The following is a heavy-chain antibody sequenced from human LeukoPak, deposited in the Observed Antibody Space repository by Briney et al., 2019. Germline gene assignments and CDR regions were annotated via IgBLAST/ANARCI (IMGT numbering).Heavy chain of an antibody. CDR1: GYTFPSFG. Sequence: ASVKVSCKTSGYTFPSFGITWIRQVPGQGLEWMGWITAYNGNTNYAQKFQDRVSMTTDSSTTTAYMELRGLRSDDTAVYYCARDRYCSSTNCYYDPWGQGTLVTVSS. D-gene: IGHD2-2*01. CDR2: ITAYNGNT. V-gene: IGHV1-18*01. CDR3: ARDRYCSSTNCYYDP. J-gene: IGHJ5*02.